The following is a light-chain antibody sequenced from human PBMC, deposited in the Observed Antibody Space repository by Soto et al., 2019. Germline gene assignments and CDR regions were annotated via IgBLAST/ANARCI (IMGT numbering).Light chain of an antibody. Sequence: QSVLTQPPSASGTHGQRVTISCSGSSSNIGSNTVNWYQQLPGTAPKLLIYSNNQRPSGVPDRFSGSKSGTSASLAISGRQSEDEADYYCAAWDDSLNGPGFGGVTKLTVL. CDR2: SNN. CDR1: SSNIGSNT. V-gene: IGLV1-44*01. J-gene: IGLJ2*01. CDR3: AAWDDSLNGPG.